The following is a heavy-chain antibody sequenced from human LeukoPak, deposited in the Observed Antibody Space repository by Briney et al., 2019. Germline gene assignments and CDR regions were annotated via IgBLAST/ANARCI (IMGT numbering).Heavy chain of an antibody. V-gene: IGHV1-69*04. D-gene: IGHD3-10*01. Sequence: ASVKVSCKASGGTFSSYAISWVRQAPGQGLEWMGRIIPILGISNYAQKFQGRVTITAHKSTSTAYMELSSLRSEDTAVYYCARLYGSGPNQADYWGQGTLVTVSS. CDR1: GGTFSSYA. CDR2: IIPILGIS. J-gene: IGHJ4*02. CDR3: ARLYGSGPNQADY.